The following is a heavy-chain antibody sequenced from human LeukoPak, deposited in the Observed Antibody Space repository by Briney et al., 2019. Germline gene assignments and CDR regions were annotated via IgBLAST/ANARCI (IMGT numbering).Heavy chain of an antibody. CDR3: ARDKAVGPTLLDY. Sequence: PGGSLRLSCAASGFTFSGYWMSWVRQAPGKGLGWVANIKQDGSEKYFVDSVGGRFTISRDNAKNSLYLEMNSLRAEDTAVYYCARDKAVGPTLLDYWGQGTLVTVSS. CDR2: IKQDGSEK. J-gene: IGHJ4*02. D-gene: IGHD1-26*01. V-gene: IGHV3-7*01. CDR1: GFTFSGYW.